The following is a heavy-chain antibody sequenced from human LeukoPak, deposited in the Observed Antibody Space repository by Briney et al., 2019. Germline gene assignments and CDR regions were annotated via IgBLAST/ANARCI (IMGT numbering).Heavy chain of an antibody. CDR3: AKDYDIEAGTYFDY. V-gene: IGHV3-30*18. CDR1: GLTLVSYG. D-gene: IGHD3-9*01. J-gene: IGHJ4*02. CDR2: ISYDGSNK. Sequence: GGSRRLSFPASGLTLVSYGLTWARQAPGKGLGGLPVISYDGSNKYYADSVKGRFTISRDNSKNTLYLQMNSLRAEDTAVYYCAKDYDIEAGTYFDYWGQGTLVTVSS.